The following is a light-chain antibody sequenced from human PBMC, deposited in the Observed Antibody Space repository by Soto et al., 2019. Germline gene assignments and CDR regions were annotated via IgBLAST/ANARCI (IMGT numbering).Light chain of an antibody. Sequence: EIVLTQSPGTLSLSPGERATLSCGASRSLSSSYVVWYQQKPGQAPRLLIYAASRRATGIPDRFSGSGSATEYTLTISRLEAEDFAVYYCQQQGTFGQGTRLEIK. CDR2: AAS. J-gene: IGKJ2*01. V-gene: IGKV3-20*01. CDR1: RSLSSSY. CDR3: QQQGT.